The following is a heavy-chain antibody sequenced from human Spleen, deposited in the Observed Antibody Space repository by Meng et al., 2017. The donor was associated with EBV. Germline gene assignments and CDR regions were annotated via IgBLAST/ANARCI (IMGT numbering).Heavy chain of an antibody. D-gene: IGHD1-26*01. Sequence: RLPGSGPGLVKPSGPLSLTCAVSGGSISSSNWWSWVRQPPGKGLEWIGEIYHSGSTNYNPSLKSRVIISVDKSKNQFSLKLSSVTAADTAVYYCARGGRGDYFDYWGQGTLVTVSS. CDR1: GGSISSSNW. CDR3: ARGGRGDYFDY. CDR2: IYHSGST. V-gene: IGHV4-4*02. J-gene: IGHJ4*02.